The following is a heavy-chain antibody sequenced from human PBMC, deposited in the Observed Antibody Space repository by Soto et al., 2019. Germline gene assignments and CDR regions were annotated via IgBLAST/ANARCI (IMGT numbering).Heavy chain of an antibody. Sequence: QVQLQQWGAGLLKPSETLSLTCAVYGGSFSGHSWTWIRQSPGKGLEWIGDINHSGRVNYSPSLKSRVTISLDTSKTQFSLTLSAVTAADTAMYYCSTRAYDTNGYYRFDPWGQGTLVTVSS. CDR1: GGSFSGHS. V-gene: IGHV4-34*01. D-gene: IGHD3-22*01. J-gene: IGHJ5*01. CDR3: STRAYDTNGYYRFDP. CDR2: INHSGRV.